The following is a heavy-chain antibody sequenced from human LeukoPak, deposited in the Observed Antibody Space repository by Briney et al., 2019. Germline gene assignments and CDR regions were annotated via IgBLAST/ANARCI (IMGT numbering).Heavy chain of an antibody. CDR1: GGSISSGGYY. D-gene: IGHD1-14*01. V-gene: IGHV4-30-2*01. CDR3: ARDRGIRAFDI. CDR2: IYHSGST. Sequence: SETLSLTCTVSGGSISSGGYYWSWIRQPPGKGLEWIGYIYHSGSTYYNPSLKSRVTISVDTSKNQFSLKLSSVTAADTAVYYCARDRGIRAFDIWGQGTMVTVSS. J-gene: IGHJ3*02.